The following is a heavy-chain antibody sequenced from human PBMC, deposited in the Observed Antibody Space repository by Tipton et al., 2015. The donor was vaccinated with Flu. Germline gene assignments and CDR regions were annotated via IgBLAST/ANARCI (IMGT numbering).Heavy chain of an antibody. Sequence: GSLRLSCAASGFTVSNNYMSWVCQAPGKGLEWVSVIYSGGSTYYADSVKGRFTISRDNSKNTLYLQMNSLRAEDTAVYYCATTYYLGYYLDAFGIWGQGTMVTVSS. V-gene: IGHV3-53*01. D-gene: IGHD3-22*01. J-gene: IGHJ3*02. CDR1: GFTVSNNY. CDR3: ATTYYLGYYLDAFGI. CDR2: IYSGGST.